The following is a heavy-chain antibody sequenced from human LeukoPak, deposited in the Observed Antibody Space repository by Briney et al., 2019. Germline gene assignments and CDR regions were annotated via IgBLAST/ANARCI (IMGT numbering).Heavy chain of an antibody. CDR1: GFTLRSYT. CDR2: IGISSNKI. D-gene: IGHD6-13*01. Sequence: GGSLRLSCAASGFTLRSYTMNWVRQAPGKGLEWVSSIGISSNKIYYADSVKGRFIISRDNAKNSVYLQMNSLRAEDTAVYYCATLGDSSSWYGMGYWGQGTLVTVSS. J-gene: IGHJ4*02. CDR3: ATLGDSSSWYGMGY. V-gene: IGHV3-21*01.